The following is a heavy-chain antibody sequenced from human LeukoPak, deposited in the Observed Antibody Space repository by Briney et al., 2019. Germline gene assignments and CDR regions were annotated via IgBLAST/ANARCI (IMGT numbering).Heavy chain of an antibody. Sequence: GGSLRLSCAASGFTFSSYGMHWVRQAPGKGLEWVAVISYDGSNKYYADSVKGRFTISRDNSKNTLYPQMNGLRAEDTAVYYCARRYYDSSGYGFDYWGQGTLVTVSS. J-gene: IGHJ4*02. CDR2: ISYDGSNK. V-gene: IGHV3-30*03. CDR3: ARRYYDSSGYGFDY. CDR1: GFTFSSYG. D-gene: IGHD3-22*01.